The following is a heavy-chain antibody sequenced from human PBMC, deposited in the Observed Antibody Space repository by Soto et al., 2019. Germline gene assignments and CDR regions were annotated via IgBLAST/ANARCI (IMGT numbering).Heavy chain of an antibody. J-gene: IGHJ4*02. CDR1: GGSFSGYY. CDR3: ARGDYYGSGSYRY. Sequence: KTSETLSLTCAVYGGSFSGYYWSWIRQPPGKGLEWIWEINHSGSTNYNPSLKSRVTISVDTSKNQFSLKLSSVTAADTAVYYCARGDYYGSGSYRYWGQGTLVTVS. D-gene: IGHD3-10*01. V-gene: IGHV4-34*01. CDR2: INHSGST.